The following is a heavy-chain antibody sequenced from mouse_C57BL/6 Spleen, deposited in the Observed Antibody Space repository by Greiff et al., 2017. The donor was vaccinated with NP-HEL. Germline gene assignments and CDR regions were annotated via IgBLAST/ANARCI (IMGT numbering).Heavy chain of an antibody. J-gene: IGHJ1*03. CDR1: GYSIPSGYY. V-gene: IGHV3-6*01. CDR3: AREIITTVVAGYWYFDV. Sequence: DVQLQESGPGLVKPSQSLSLTCSVTGYSIPSGYYWNWIRQFPGNKLEWMGYISYDGSNNYNPSLKNRISITRDTSKNQFFLKLNSVTTEDTATYYCAREIITTVVAGYWYFDVWGTGTTVTVSS. CDR2: ISYDGSN. D-gene: IGHD1-1*01.